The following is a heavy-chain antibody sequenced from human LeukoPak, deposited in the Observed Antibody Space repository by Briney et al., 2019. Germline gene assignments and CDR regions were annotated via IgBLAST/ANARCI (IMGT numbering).Heavy chain of an antibody. CDR2: IRYDGSDK. Sequence: PGGSLRLSCAASGFTFSSYGMHWVRQAPGRGLEWVSFIRYDGSDKYYADSVKGRFTISRDNSKTTLYLQMNSLRVEDTAVYYCAKDQGGSFDYWGQGTLGTVSS. CDR3: AKDQGGSFDY. J-gene: IGHJ4*02. D-gene: IGHD2-15*01. CDR1: GFTFSSYG. V-gene: IGHV3-30*02.